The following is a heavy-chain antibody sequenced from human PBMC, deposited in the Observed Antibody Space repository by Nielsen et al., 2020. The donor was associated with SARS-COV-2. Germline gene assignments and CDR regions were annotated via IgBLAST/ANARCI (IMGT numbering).Heavy chain of an antibody. CDR3: AREGGDISSSEVDY. D-gene: IGHD6-6*01. CDR1: GYTFTSYH. V-gene: IGHV1-46*01. CDR2: LTPSGGIT. J-gene: IGHJ4*02. Sequence: ASVKVSCKASGYTFTSYHLHWVRQAPGQGLEWVGILTPSGGITSYAQNFQGRVTMTTDTSTSTVYLELSSLISEDTAVYYCAREGGDISSSEVDYWGQGTLVTVSS.